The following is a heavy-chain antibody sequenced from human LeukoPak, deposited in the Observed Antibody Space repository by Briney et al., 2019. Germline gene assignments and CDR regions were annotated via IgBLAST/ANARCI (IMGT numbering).Heavy chain of an antibody. V-gene: IGHV3-7*04. Sequence: GSLTLSCAASGITFSRSWMSWVRQAPGKGLEWVAFIKEDGSEKYYVDSVKGRFTISRDNAENSLYLQMNSLRAEDTAVYYCARDRGGRTGLDDWGQGSLVTVSS. CDR2: IKEDGSEK. CDR3: ARDRGGRTGLDD. J-gene: IGHJ4*02. D-gene: IGHD2-15*01. CDR1: GITFSRSW.